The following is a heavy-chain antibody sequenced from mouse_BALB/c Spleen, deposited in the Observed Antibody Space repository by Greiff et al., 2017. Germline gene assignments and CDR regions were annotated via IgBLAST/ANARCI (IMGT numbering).Heavy chain of an antibody. V-gene: IGHV1-9*01. CDR3: ARRYGNYDAHAMDY. D-gene: IGHD2-10*02. CDR2: ILPGSGST. CDR1: GYTFSSYW. J-gene: IGHJ4*01. Sequence: QVQLKESGAELMKPGASVKISCKATGYTFSSYWIEWVKQRPGHGLEWIGEILPGSGSTNYNEKFKGKATFTADTSSNTAYMQLSSLTSEDSAVYYCARRYGNYDAHAMDYWGQGTSVTVSS.